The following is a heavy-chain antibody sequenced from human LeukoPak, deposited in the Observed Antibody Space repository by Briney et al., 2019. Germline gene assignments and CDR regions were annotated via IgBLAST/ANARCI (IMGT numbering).Heavy chain of an antibody. CDR3: ARARSGKWGFDY. Sequence: SETLSLTCAVYGGSFSGYYWSWIRQPPGKGLEWIGEINHSGSTNYNPSLKGRVTISADTSKNQFSLKLSSVTAADTAVYYCARARSGKWGFDYWGQGTLVTVSS. D-gene: IGHD1-26*01. CDR2: INHSGST. J-gene: IGHJ4*02. CDR1: GGSFSGYY. V-gene: IGHV4-34*01.